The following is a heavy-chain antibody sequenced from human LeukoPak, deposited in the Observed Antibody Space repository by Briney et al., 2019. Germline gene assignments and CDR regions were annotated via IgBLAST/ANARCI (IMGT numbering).Heavy chain of an antibody. J-gene: IGHJ4*02. CDR1: GFTFSSYG. CDR2: ISGSGTYT. V-gene: IGHV3-23*01. Sequence: PGGSLRLSCAASGFTFSSYGMSWVRQAPGKGLEWVSAISGSGTYTYYADSVKGRFTISRDNSKNTLYLQMNSLRAEDTAVYYCAKDHDQQWLGYFDYWGQGTLVTVSS. CDR3: AKDHDQQWLGYFDY. D-gene: IGHD6-19*01.